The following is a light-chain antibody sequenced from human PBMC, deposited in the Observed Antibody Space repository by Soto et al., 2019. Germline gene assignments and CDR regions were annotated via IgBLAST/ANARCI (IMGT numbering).Light chain of an antibody. V-gene: IGLV1-44*01. CDR1: SSNIGSNL. CDR2: SNN. CDR3: AAWDDSLNGVF. J-gene: IGLJ2*01. Sequence: QSVLTQPPSASGTPGQRVTISCSGSSSNIGSNLVNWYQQLPGMAPKLLVYSNNQRPSGVPDRFSGSKSGTSASLAISGLQSEDEADYYCAAWDDSLNGVFFGGGTSSPS.